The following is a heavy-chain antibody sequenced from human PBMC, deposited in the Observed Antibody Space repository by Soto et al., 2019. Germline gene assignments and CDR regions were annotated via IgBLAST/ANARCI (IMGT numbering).Heavy chain of an antibody. J-gene: IGHJ5*02. D-gene: IGHD3-10*01. CDR2: ISGSGGST. CDR3: AKDLRDLGIPWFDP. Sequence: PGGSLTLSCAASGFTFSSYAMSWVRQAPGKGLEWVSAISGSGGSTYYADSVKGRFTISRDNSKNTLYLQMNSLRAEDTAVYYCAKDLRDLGIPWFDPWGQGTLVTVSS. CDR1: GFTFSSYA. V-gene: IGHV3-23*01.